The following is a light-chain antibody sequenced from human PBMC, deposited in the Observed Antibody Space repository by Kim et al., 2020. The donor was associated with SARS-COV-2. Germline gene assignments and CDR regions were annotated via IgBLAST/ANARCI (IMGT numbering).Light chain of an antibody. Sequence: GWAVFPPCASSTGAFTSDHFPYWFQRKPGQAPRTLIYDTGNRHSWTPARFSGSLLGGKAALTLSAAQAEDEADYYCLLSYSDSRVFGGGTQLTVL. J-gene: IGLJ2*01. CDR1: TGAFTSDHF. CDR3: LLSYSDSRV. V-gene: IGLV7-46*01. CDR2: DTG.